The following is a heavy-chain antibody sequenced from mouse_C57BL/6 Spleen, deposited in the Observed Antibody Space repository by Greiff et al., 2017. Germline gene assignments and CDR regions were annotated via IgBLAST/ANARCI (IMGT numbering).Heavy chain of an antibody. Sequence: QVQLKQPGAELVRPGSSVQLSCKASGYTFTSYWMDWVKQRPGQGLEWIGNIYPSDSETHYNQKFKDKATLTVDKSSSTAYMQLSSLTSEDSAVYYCAREYDGGFAYWGQGTLVTVSA. CDR2: IYPSDSET. CDR1: GYTFTSYW. V-gene: IGHV1-61*01. CDR3: AREYDGGFAY. D-gene: IGHD2-14*01. J-gene: IGHJ3*01.